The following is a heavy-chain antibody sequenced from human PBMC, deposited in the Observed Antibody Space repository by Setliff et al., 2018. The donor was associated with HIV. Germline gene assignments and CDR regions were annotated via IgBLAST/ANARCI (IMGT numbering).Heavy chain of an antibody. V-gene: IGHV1-69*05. Sequence: GASVKVSCKASGDTFNNCAVTWVRQAPGQGLEWMGGSIPLFGTTNYAQKFQGRVTLTTDELMKTAYMQMNSLRVDDTAVYYCAPVRDGYNYFFDYWGQGTLVTVSS. J-gene: IGHJ4*02. CDR2: SIPLFGTT. D-gene: IGHD5-12*01. CDR3: APVRDGYNYFFDY. CDR1: GDTFNNCA.